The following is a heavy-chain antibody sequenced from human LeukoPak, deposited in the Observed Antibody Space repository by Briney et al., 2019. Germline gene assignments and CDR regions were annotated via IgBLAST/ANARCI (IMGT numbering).Heavy chain of an antibody. CDR2: IYHSGST. CDR1: GYSISSGYY. Sequence: SETLSLTCTVSGYSISSGYYWGWIRQPPGKGLEWIGSIYHSGSTYYNPSLKSRATISVDTSKNQFSLKLSSVTAADTAVYYCARDFPVASSGYGYFDYWGQGTLVTVSS. J-gene: IGHJ4*02. CDR3: ARDFPVASSGYGYFDY. V-gene: IGHV4-38-2*02. D-gene: IGHD3-22*01.